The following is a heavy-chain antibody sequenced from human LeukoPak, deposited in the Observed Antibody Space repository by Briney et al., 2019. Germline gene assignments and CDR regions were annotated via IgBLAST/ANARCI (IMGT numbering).Heavy chain of an antibody. D-gene: IGHD3-10*01. J-gene: IGHJ4*02. V-gene: IGHV3-73*01. Sequence: GSLRLSCAASGFTFSDSAMHWVRQASGKGLELVGRIRSKANTYATAYAASVKGRFTISRDDSKNTAYLQMTSLKTEDTAVYYCTRLTMVRGLILYFDYWSQGTLVTVSS. CDR2: IRSKANTYAT. CDR3: TRLTMVRGLILYFDY. CDR1: GFTFSDSA.